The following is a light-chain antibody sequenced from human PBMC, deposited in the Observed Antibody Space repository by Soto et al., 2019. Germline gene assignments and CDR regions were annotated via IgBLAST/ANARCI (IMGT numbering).Light chain of an antibody. CDR1: QSVSNNY. Sequence: ELLLTQSPGTLSFSTGERSTLSCSARQSVSNNYLAWYQQKPGQAPRLLIYGASNRATGIPDRFSGSGSGTDFTLTISRLETEDFAVYYCQQYGSSGTFGQGTKVDIK. CDR3: QQYGSSGT. V-gene: IGKV3-20*01. J-gene: IGKJ1*01. CDR2: GAS.